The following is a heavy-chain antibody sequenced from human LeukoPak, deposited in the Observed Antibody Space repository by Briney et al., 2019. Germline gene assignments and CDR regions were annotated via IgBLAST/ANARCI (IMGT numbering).Heavy chain of an antibody. CDR2: IQYDGSNE. Sequence: GGSLRLSCAASGFTFSSYGMHWVRQAPGKGLEWVAYIQYDGSNEQYADSVKGRFSISRDNSKNTLYLQINSLRAEDTAVFYCARSWGPGYSGRSEDYWGQGSLVTVSS. CDR1: GFTFSSYG. V-gene: IGHV3-30*12. J-gene: IGHJ4*02. D-gene: IGHD1-26*01. CDR3: ARSWGPGYSGRSEDY.